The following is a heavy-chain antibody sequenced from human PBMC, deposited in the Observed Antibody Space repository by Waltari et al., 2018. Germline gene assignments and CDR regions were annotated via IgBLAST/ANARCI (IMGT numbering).Heavy chain of an antibody. J-gene: IGHJ6*02. D-gene: IGHD3-22*01. CDR2: ISYNERNI. CDR3: ARDYCDRTNCHGMDV. V-gene: IGHV3-30*04. Sequence: VQLVESGGGVVQPGWSLRLSCAASEFTFSSYAMHWVRQAPGKGLEWVAVISYNERNIYYVDSVKGRFIISRDNSNKMLYLQMNNLRTEDTAVYYCARDYCDRTNCHGMDVWGQGTTVIVSS. CDR1: EFTFSSYA.